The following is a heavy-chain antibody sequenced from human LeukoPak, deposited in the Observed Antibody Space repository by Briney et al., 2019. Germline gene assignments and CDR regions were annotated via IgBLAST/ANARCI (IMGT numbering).Heavy chain of an antibody. V-gene: IGHV3-74*01. D-gene: IGHD3-16*01. J-gene: IGHJ3*02. Sequence: GGSLRLSCAASGFTFRSHWMNWVRQAPGKGMVWVSRINSDGSSTRYADSVKGRFTMSRDNAKNTLYLQMNSLRAEDTAVYYCVRDLVFDIWGQGTMVTVSS. CDR2: INSDGSST. CDR3: VRDLVFDI. CDR1: GFTFRSHW.